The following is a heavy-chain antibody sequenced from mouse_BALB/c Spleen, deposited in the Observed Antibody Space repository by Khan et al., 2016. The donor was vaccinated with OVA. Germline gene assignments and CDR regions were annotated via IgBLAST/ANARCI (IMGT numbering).Heavy chain of an antibody. CDR2: IDPANGNT. V-gene: IGHV14-3*02. J-gene: IGHJ2*01. CDR1: GFNIKDTY. CDR3: AITTATYYFDY. Sequence: EVQLQESGAELVKPGASVKLSCTATGFNIKDTYMHWVKQRPEQGLEWIGRIDPANGNTKYDPKFQGKATITADTSSNTAYLQLSSLTSEDTAVYSCAITTATYYFDYWGQGTTLTVSS. D-gene: IGHD1-2*01.